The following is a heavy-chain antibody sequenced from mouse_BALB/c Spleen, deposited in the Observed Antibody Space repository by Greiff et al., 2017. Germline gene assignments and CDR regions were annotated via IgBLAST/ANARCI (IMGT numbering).Heavy chain of an antibody. Sequence: VQRVESGPGLVAPSHSLSITCTVSGFSLTSYGVHWVRQPPGKGLEWLGVIWAGGSTNYNSALMSSLSISKDNSKSQVFLKMNSLQTDDTAMYYCASGYYGFDYWGQGTTLTVSS. V-gene: IGHV2-9*02. CDR3: ASGYYGFDY. D-gene: IGHD1-1*01. CDR2: IWAGGST. J-gene: IGHJ2*01. CDR1: GFSLTSYG.